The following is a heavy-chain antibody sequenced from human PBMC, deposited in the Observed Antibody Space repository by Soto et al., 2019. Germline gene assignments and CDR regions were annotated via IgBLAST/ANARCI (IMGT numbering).Heavy chain of an antibody. J-gene: IGHJ5*02. V-gene: IGHV1-18*01. CDR1: GYTFTSYG. Sequence: QVQLVQSGAEVKKPGASVKVSCKASGYTFTSYGISWVRQAPGQGLEWMGWISAYNGNTNYAPQLQSRVTMTPDPSTSPTYMELRSLRSAATAVYYCARHNSQWPNWFDPWGQGTLVTAS. CDR2: ISAYNGNT. CDR3: ARHNSQWPNWFDP. D-gene: IGHD1-1*01.